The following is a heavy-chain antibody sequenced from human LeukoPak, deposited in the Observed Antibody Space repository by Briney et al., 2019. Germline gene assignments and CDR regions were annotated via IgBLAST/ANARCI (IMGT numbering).Heavy chain of an antibody. D-gene: IGHD2-15*01. V-gene: IGHV4-4*02. Sequence: PSETLSLTCAVSGGSISTNNWWHWVRQSPGKGLEWIGEINHSGSTNYNPSLKSRVTISVDTSKNQFSLKLSSVTAADTAVYYCARVLAAWAFYYYYGMDVWGQGTTVTVSS. CDR2: INHSGST. CDR1: GGSISTNNW. CDR3: ARVLAAWAFYYYYGMDV. J-gene: IGHJ6*02.